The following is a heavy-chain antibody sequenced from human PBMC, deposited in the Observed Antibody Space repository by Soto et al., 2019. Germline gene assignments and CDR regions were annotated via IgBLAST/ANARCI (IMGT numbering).Heavy chain of an antibody. D-gene: IGHD3-9*01. V-gene: IGHV2-5*02. Sequence: QITLKESGPTLVKPTQTLTLTCTFSGFSLSTSGVGVGWIRQPPGKALEWLALIYWDDDKRCSPSLKSRLNITKETSKNQVVLTMTNMDPVDTATYYCAHSYLYYDILTGYYTGAFDIWGKGTMVTVSS. CDR2: IYWDDDK. CDR1: GFSLSTSGVG. J-gene: IGHJ3*02. CDR3: AHSYLYYDILTGYYTGAFDI.